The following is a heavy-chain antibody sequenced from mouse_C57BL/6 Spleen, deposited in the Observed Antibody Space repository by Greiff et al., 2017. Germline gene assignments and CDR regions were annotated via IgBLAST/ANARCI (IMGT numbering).Heavy chain of an antibody. CDR2: IWRGGST. V-gene: IGHV2-5*01. CDR3: AKSPSYGSSYYAMDY. CDR1: GFSLTSYG. D-gene: IGHD1-1*01. J-gene: IGHJ4*01. Sequence: VQLQESGPGLVQPSQSLSITCTVSGFSLTSYGVHWVRQSPGKGLEWLGVIWRGGSTDYNAAFMSRLSITKDNSKSQVFFKMNSLQADDTAIYYCAKSPSYGSSYYAMDYWGQGTSVTVSS.